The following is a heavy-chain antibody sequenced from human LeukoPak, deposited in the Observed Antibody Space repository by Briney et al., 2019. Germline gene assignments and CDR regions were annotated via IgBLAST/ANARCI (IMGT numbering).Heavy chain of an antibody. Sequence: ASVKVSCKASGYRFTSNYIHWVRQAPGQGLEWMGWINTNTGNPTYAQGSTGRFVFSLDTSVSTAYLQISSLNAEDTAVYYCARGRAYCGGDCYPLDFDYWGQGTLVTVSS. V-gene: IGHV7-4-1*02. CDR2: INTNTGNP. J-gene: IGHJ4*02. D-gene: IGHD2-21*02. CDR3: ARGRAYCGGDCYPLDFDY. CDR1: GYRFTSNY.